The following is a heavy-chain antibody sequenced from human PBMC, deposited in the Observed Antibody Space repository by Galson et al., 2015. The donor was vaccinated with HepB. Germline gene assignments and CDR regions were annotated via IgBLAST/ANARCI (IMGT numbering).Heavy chain of an antibody. CDR1: GGSVNSGSYY. CDR2: ISYSGTT. J-gene: IGHJ4*02. V-gene: IGHV4-61*01. CDR3: ARANGYNVLFEY. Sequence: ETLSLTCTVSGGSVNSGSYYWSWIRQSPGKGLGWIGYISYSGTTNYNPSPKSRVTISVDTSKNQFSLQLRSVTAADTAVYYCARANGYNVLFEYWGRGILVTVSS. D-gene: IGHD3-10*01.